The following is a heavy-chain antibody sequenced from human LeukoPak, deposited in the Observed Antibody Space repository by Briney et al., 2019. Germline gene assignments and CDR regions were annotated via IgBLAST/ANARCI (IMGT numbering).Heavy chain of an antibody. J-gene: IGHJ4*02. CDR1: GFTFSSYA. Sequence: GGSLRLSCAASGFTFSSYAMSWVRQAPGKGLEYVSGINDNGGRTHYGDSVKGRFSISRDNSKNTLHLQMSTLRAEDTALYYCVKDVGGSYAFDYWGQGILVTVAS. D-gene: IGHD1-26*01. CDR3: VKDVGGSYAFDY. V-gene: IGHV3-64D*09. CDR2: INDNGGRT.